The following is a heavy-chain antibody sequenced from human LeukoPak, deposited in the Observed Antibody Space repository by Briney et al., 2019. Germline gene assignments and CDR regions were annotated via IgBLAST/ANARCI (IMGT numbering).Heavy chain of an antibody. Sequence: SETLSLTCAVYGGSLSGYYWSWIRQPPGKGLEWIGEINHSGSTNYNPSLKSRVTVSVDTSKNQFSLKLSSVTAADTAVYYCATIPDYWGQGTLVTVSS. D-gene: IGHD2-2*02. CDR1: GGSLSGYY. CDR3: ATIPDY. V-gene: IGHV4-34*01. J-gene: IGHJ4*02. CDR2: INHSGST.